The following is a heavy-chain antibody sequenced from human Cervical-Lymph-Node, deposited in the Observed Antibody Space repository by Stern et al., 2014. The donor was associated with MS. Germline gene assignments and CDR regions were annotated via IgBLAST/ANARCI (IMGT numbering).Heavy chain of an antibody. D-gene: IGHD1-7*01. CDR3: TRGPRT. J-gene: IGHJ4*02. Sequence: QMQLVQSGAEVEKPGASVKVSCRASGYTFTRYDIHWVRRASGQGLEWMGWMNPDSGDTGIAQKFQARVTMTRDTSTSTAYLELHSLKSEDTAVYYCTRGPRTWGRGTLVTVSS. CDR1: GYTFTRYD. V-gene: IGHV1-8*01. CDR2: MNPDSGDT.